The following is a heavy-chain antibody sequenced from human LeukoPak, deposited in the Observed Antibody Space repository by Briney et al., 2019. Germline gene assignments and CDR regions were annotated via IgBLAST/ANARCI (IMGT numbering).Heavy chain of an antibody. CDR3: ARRYCSNTSCYIFSDGGVDY. D-gene: IGHD2-2*02. Sequence: ASVKVSCKASGYTFTSYYMHWVRQAPGQGLEWMGIINPSGGSTSYAQKFQGRVTMTRDTSTSTVYMELSSLRSEDTAVYYCARRYCSNTSCYIFSDGGVDYWGQGTLVTVSS. J-gene: IGHJ4*02. CDR1: GYTFTSYY. CDR2: INPSGGST. V-gene: IGHV1-46*03.